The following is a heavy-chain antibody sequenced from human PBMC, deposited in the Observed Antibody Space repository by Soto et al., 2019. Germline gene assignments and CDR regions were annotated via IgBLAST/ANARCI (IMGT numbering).Heavy chain of an antibody. CDR3: AKVSSDRGYYYFAMDV. CDR2: ISHGGNEK. V-gene: IGHV3-30*18. J-gene: IGHJ6*02. Sequence: QVQRREAWGGVVPPGRSLRLSCAASGFIFSSYAMHLVRPAPGKGLEWVAVISHGGNEKYYAASVEGRFTISRDNSKNAVYLQMNGLRPEDTAVYYCAKVSSDRGYYYFAMDVWGQVTTVTVSS. CDR1: GFIFSSYA. D-gene: IGHD3-10*01.